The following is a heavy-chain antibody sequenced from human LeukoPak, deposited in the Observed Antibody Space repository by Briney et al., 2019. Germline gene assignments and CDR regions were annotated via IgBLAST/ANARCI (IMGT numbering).Heavy chain of an antibody. D-gene: IGHD3-22*01. J-gene: IGHJ4*02. Sequence: SETLSLTCTVCCGSISNYYWCWIRQPPGKGLEWVGYIYYSGSTNYNPSLKSRVTISVDTSKNQFSLKLSSVTAADTAVYYCARDHYYDSRGYTFRHWGQGTLVTVSS. CDR2: IYYSGST. V-gene: IGHV4-59*01. CDR1: CGSISNYY. CDR3: ARDHYYDSRGYTFRH.